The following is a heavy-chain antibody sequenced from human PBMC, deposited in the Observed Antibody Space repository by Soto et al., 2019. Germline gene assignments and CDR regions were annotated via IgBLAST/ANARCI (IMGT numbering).Heavy chain of an antibody. J-gene: IGHJ4*02. CDR2: IYHSGST. Sequence: PSETLSLTCAVSGGSISSGGYSWSWIRQPPGKGLEWIGYIYHSGSTYYNPSLKSRVTISVDRSKNQFSLKLSSVTAADTAVYYCARLRLRLRGGYFDYWGQGTLVTVSS. V-gene: IGHV4-30-2*01. CDR3: ARLRLRLRGGYFDY. CDR1: GGSISSGGYS. D-gene: IGHD5-12*01.